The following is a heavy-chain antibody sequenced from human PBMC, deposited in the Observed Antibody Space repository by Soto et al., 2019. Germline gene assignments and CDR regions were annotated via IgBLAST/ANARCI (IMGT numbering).Heavy chain of an antibody. J-gene: IGHJ6*02. D-gene: IGHD5-18*01. V-gene: IGHV1-2*02. CDR3: ARDGIQVRTAGLDV. Sequence: WLHHAKRKGLEWMGWINPETGGTSYAQKFQGRVTLSRDTSINTASLELSSLSFDDAAVYFCARDGIQVRTAGLDVLVQGTTVTGFS. CDR2: INPETGGT.